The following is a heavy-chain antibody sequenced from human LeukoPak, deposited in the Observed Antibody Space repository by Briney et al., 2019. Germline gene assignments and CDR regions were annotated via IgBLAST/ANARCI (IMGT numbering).Heavy chain of an antibody. CDR2: ISSSSSTI. Sequence: GGSLRLSCAASGFTFSSYSMNWVRQAPGKGLEWVSYISSSSSTIYYADSVKGRFTISRDNAKNSLYLQMNSLRAEDTAVYYCARDKNAYCGGDCYFDYWGQGTLVTVSS. CDR1: GFTFSSYS. CDR3: ARDKNAYCGGDCYFDY. D-gene: IGHD2-21*02. J-gene: IGHJ4*02. V-gene: IGHV3-48*01.